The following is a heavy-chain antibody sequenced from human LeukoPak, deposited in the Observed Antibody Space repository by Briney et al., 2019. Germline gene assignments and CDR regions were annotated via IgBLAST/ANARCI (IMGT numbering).Heavy chain of an antibody. CDR3: ARGRRSGYYDY. Sequence: PSETLSLTCAVYGGSFSGYYWSWIRQPPGKVLEWVGEINHSGSTNYNPSLKSRVTISVDTSKNQFSPKLSSVTAADTAVYYCARGRRSGYYDYWGQGTLVTVSS. CDR1: GGSFSGYY. D-gene: IGHD1-14*01. V-gene: IGHV4-34*01. J-gene: IGHJ4*02. CDR2: INHSGST.